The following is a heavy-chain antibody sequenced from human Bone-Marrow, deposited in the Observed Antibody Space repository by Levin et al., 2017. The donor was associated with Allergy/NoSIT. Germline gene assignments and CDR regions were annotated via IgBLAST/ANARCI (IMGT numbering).Heavy chain of an antibody. Sequence: ASVKVSCKASGYTFTSYYMHWVRQAPGQGLEWMGIINPSGGSTSYAQKFQGRVTMTRDTSTSTVYMELSSLRSEDTAVYYCARPTLPGDSSGYYPHWGQGTLVTVSS. J-gene: IGHJ1*01. V-gene: IGHV1-46*01. CDR3: ARPTLPGDSSGYYPH. CDR1: GYTFTSYY. D-gene: IGHD3-22*01. CDR2: INPSGGST.